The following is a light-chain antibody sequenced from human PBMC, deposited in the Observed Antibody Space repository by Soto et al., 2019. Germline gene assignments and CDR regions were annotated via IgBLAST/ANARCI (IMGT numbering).Light chain of an antibody. Sequence: EIVMAQSPATLSVSPGERATLSCRASQSINSNLAWNQQMPGQAPRLLIYGASTRATGIPARFSGSGSGTEFTLTISSLQSEDFAVYSCQQYNNWPRTFGQGTTVEIK. CDR1: QSINSN. CDR3: QQYNNWPRT. CDR2: GAS. J-gene: IGKJ1*01. V-gene: IGKV3-15*01.